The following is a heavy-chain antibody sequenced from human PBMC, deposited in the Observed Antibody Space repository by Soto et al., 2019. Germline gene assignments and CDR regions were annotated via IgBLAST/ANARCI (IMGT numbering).Heavy chain of an antibody. CDR3: ARGGGSSESYYYYGMDV. D-gene: IGHD6-13*01. V-gene: IGHV3-33*01. CDR1: GFTFSSYG. CDR2: IWYDGSNK. Sequence: GGSLRLSCAASGFTFSSYGMHWVRQAPGKGLEWVAVIWYDGSNKYYADSVKGRFTISRDNSKNTLYLQMNSLRAEDTAVYYCARGGGSSESYYYYGMDVWGQGTTVTVSS. J-gene: IGHJ6*02.